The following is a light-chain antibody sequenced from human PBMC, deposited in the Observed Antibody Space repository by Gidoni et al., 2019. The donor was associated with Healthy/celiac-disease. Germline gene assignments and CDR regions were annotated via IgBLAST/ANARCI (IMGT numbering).Light chain of an antibody. V-gene: IGKV3-11*01. J-gene: IGKJ1*01. CDR3: QQRSNWPQWT. Sequence: ATLSCRASQSVSSYLAWYQQKPGQATRLLMYDASNRATGIPARFSGSGSGTDFTLSTCGLEPEDFAVYSCQQRSNWPQWTYGQGTKVEI. CDR1: QSVSSY. CDR2: DAS.